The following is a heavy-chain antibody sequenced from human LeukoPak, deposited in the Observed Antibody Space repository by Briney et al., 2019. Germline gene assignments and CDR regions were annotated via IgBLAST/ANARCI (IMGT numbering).Heavy chain of an antibody. J-gene: IGHJ5*02. CDR3: ARTPSLGVVTPDDWFDP. CDR1: GYAFTSYG. D-gene: IGHD4-23*01. CDR2: ISAYNGNT. Sequence: ASVKVSCKASGYAFTSYGISWVRQAPGQGLEWMGWISAYNGNTNYAQKLQGRVTMTTDTSTSTAYMELRSLRSDDTAVYYCARTPSLGVVTPDDWFDPWGQGTLVTVSS. V-gene: IGHV1-18*01.